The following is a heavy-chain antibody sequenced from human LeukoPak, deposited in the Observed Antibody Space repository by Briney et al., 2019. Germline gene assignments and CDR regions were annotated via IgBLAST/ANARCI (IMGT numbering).Heavy chain of an antibody. J-gene: IGHJ4*02. D-gene: IGHD3-10*01. CDR2: IFDTGST. CDR3: ARGGNSYAAAY. V-gene: IGHV4-39*01. CDR1: VGSLCRTTYC. Sequence: PSETLSLPSTVTVGSLCRTTYCCGSVRQPAGGGRGWIAYIFDTGSTSYSPTLKSPVTIYVDKAKNQFSLNLSSVTAADTAVYYCARGGNSYAAAYWGQGDLVTVSS.